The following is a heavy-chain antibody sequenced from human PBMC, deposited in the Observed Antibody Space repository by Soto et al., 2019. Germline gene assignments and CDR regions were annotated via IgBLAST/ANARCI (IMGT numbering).Heavy chain of an antibody. J-gene: IGHJ6*02. D-gene: IGHD2-2*01. Sequence: VGSLRLSCAASGFTFTSHAMHWVRQTPGKGLEWVAAISYDEIDKKYASSVKGRFTVSRDNVKNTLSLQMNSLRPEDTAVYYCAKDSGYQLPDNYFYYGLDVCCQRTTVTVSS. CDR1: GFTFTSHA. CDR2: ISYDEIDK. CDR3: AKDSGYQLPDNYFYYGLDV. V-gene: IGHV3-30*18.